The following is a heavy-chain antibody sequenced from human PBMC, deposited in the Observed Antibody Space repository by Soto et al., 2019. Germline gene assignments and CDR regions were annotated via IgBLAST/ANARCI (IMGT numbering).Heavy chain of an antibody. V-gene: IGHV3-23*01. Sequence: PGGSLRLSCTASGFTFTYYAFSWVRQAQGKGLEWVSAISANGQGIYYADSVRGRFTISRDNSKNTVFLHMDSLRAEDTAVYYCAKDRDYPRDQFHYWGQGTLVTVSS. J-gene: IGHJ4*02. D-gene: IGHD2-2*01. CDR3: AKDRDYPRDQFHY. CDR2: ISANGQGI. CDR1: GFTFTYYA.